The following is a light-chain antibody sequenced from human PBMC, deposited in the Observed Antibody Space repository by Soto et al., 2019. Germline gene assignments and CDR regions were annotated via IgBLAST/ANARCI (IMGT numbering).Light chain of an antibody. Sequence: DLQMTQSPSSLSASVGDRVTITCRASQSINNYLNWYQQKPGKAPKLLIYVASRLQSGVPSRFSATGSVTDFTLTVNNVHPEDFATYYCQQSYTTPPYTFGQGNNLQIK. J-gene: IGKJ2*01. V-gene: IGKV1-39*01. CDR2: VAS. CDR3: QQSYTTPPYT. CDR1: QSINNY.